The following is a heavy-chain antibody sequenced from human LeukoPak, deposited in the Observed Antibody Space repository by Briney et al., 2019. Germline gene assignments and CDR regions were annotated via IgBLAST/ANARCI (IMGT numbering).Heavy chain of an antibody. V-gene: IGHV3-30*04. CDR3: ARDPYCSGGTCYPAPFYGMDV. CDR2: ILHDGSNK. CDR1: GFTFSNYA. Sequence: GMSLRLSCAASGFTFSNYALHWVRQAPGKGLEWVAVILHDGSNKYADSVKGRFTISRDNSKNTLFLQMNSLRVEDTAVYYCARDPYCSGGTCYPAPFYGMDVWGQGTTVTVSS. D-gene: IGHD2-15*01. J-gene: IGHJ6*02.